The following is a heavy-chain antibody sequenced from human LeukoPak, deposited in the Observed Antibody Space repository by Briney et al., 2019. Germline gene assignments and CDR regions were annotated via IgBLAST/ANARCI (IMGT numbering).Heavy chain of an antibody. J-gene: IGHJ4*02. CDR3: AKSPGVTTFSY. V-gene: IGHV3-23*01. Sequence: GGSLRLSCAASGFTFNGYAMNWVRQAPGKGLEWASAISGSGGSTYYADSVKGRFTISRDNSKNTLYLQMNSLRAEDTAVYYCAKSPGVTTFSYWGQGTLVTVSS. CDR1: GFTFNGYA. CDR2: ISGSGGST. D-gene: IGHD4-17*01.